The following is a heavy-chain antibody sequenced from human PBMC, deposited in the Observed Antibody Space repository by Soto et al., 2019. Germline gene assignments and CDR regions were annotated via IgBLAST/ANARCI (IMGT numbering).Heavy chain of an antibody. J-gene: IGHJ6*02. CDR2: IYSGGST. CDR1: GFTVSSNY. Sequence: EVQLVESGGGLVQPGGSLRLSCAASGFTVSSNYMNWVRQAPGKGLEWVSVIYSGGSTYYADSVKGRFTISRDNSKXRLYRQMDSLRDEDTAVYYCARTIVGATFYYYGMDVWGQGTTVTVSS. CDR3: ARTIVGATFYYYGMDV. D-gene: IGHD1-26*01. V-gene: IGHV3-66*01.